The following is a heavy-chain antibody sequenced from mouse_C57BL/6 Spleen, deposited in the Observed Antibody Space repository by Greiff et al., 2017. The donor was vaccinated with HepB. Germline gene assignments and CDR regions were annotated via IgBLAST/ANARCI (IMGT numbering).Heavy chain of an antibody. CDR1: GYTFTSYG. CDR3: ARGAITTVVKSHAMDY. V-gene: IGHV1-81*01. Sequence: QVQLQQSGAELARPGASVKLSCKASGYTFTSYGISWVKQRTGQGLEWIGEIYPRSGNTYYNEKFKGKATLTADKSSSTAYMELRSLTSEDSAVYFCARGAITTVVKSHAMDYWGQGTSVTVSS. J-gene: IGHJ4*01. CDR2: IYPRSGNT. D-gene: IGHD1-1*01.